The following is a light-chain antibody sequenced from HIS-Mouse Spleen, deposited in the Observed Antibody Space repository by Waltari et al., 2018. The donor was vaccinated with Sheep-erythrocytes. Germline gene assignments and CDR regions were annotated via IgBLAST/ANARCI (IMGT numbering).Light chain of an antibody. CDR3: QQANSFPPT. CDR2: AAS. Sequence: DIQMTQTPSSVSASVGDSVTITCRASQVISSWLGWYQQKPGKAPKLLIYAASSLQSGVPSRFSGSGSGTDFTLTISSLQPEDFATYYCQQANSFPPTFGQGTKVEIK. J-gene: IGKJ1*01. CDR1: QVISSW. V-gene: IGKV1-12*01.